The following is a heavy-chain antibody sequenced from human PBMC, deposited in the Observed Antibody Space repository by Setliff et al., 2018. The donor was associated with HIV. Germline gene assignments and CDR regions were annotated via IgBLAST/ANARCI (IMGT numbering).Heavy chain of an antibody. CDR2: IHYGGFF. CDR1: GGSFRSSCYY. D-gene: IGHD3-10*01. V-gene: IGHV4-39*01. CDR3: ARPALGIGGGSRFDN. J-gene: IGHJ4*02. Sequence: SETLSLTCTVSGGSFRSSCYYWGWIRQPPGKGLEWIGNIHYGGFFWYSPSLKSRVTISVDTSKNQFSLKLSSVTAADTAVYYCARPALGIGGGSRFDNWGQGTRGTVS.